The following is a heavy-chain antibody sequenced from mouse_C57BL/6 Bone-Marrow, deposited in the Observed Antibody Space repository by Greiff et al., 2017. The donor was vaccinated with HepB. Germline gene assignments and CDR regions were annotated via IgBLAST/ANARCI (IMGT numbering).Heavy chain of an antibody. D-gene: IGHD2-3*01. V-gene: IGHV1-85*01. J-gene: IGHJ3*01. CDR1: GYTFTSYD. CDR2: IYPRDGST. Sequence: VQLVESGPELVKPGASVKLSCKASGYTFTSYDINWVKQRPGQGLEWIGWIYPRDGSTKYNEKFKGKATLTVDTSSSTAYMELHSLTSEDSAVYFCARRKDYDGYYLAWFAYWGQGTLVTVSA. CDR3: ARRKDYDGYYLAWFAY.